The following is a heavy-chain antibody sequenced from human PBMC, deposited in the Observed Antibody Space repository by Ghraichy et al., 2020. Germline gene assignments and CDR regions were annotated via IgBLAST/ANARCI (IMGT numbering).Heavy chain of an antibody. D-gene: IGHD2/OR15-2a*01. CDR1: GFTFSSYW. V-gene: IGHV3-74*01. CDR3: SRTNIGNILYDY. CDR2: ISGDGSST. J-gene: IGHJ4*02. Sequence: GGSLRLSCAASGFTFSSYWMNGVRQAPGKGVVWVSRISGDGSSTGYLDSVRGRFTISRDYTKNTLYLQMDSLRTEDTDGYYCSRTNIGNILYDYRVQGTLVTVAS.